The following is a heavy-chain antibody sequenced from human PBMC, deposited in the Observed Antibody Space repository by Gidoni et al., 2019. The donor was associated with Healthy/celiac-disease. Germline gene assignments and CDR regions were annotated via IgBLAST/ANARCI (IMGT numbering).Heavy chain of an antibody. CDR2: ISYDGSNK. CDR3: AKDVYSKLRYFDWLLLEY. D-gene: IGHD3-9*01. V-gene: IGHV3-30*18. J-gene: IGHJ4*02. CDR1: GFTFSSYG. Sequence: QVQLVESGGGVVQPGRSLRLSCAASGFTFSSYGMHWVRQAPGKGLEWVAVISYDGSNKYYADSVKGRFTISRDNSKNTLYLQMNSLRAEDTAVYYCAKDVYSKLRYFDWLLLEYWGQGTLVTVSS.